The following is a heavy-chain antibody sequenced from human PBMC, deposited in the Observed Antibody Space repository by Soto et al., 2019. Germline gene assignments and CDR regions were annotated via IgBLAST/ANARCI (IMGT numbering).Heavy chain of an antibody. CDR2: ISYSGST. V-gene: IGHV4-31*03. Sequence: QVQLQESGPGLVKPSQTLSLTCNVSGGSISTGGHYWSWIRQTPGKGLEWIGYISYSGSTFYNPALTSRVIISRDTSKTQFSLNLSSVTVADTAVYYCARDGMVRGVPFGVDVWGQGTTVTVSS. J-gene: IGHJ6*02. D-gene: IGHD3-10*01. CDR1: GGSISTGGHY. CDR3: ARDGMVRGVPFGVDV.